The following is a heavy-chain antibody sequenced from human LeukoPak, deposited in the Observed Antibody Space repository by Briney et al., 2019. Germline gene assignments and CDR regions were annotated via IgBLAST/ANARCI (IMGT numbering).Heavy chain of an antibody. J-gene: IGHJ4*02. CDR2: ISATGAGT. V-gene: IGHV3-23*01. D-gene: IGHD5-18*01. CDR1: GFTFSSYA. CDR3: AKRVAASSGTNDY. Sequence: GGSLRLSCAASGFTFSSYAMIWVRQAPGKGLEWVSAISATGAGTYYADSVKGRFTISRDNSKDTLFLQMNSLRAEDTAVYCCAKRVAASSGTNDYWGQGTLVTVSS.